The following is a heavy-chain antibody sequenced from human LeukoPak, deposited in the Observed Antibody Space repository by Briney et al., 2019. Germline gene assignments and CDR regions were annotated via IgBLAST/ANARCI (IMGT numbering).Heavy chain of an antibody. D-gene: IGHD3-22*01. V-gene: IGHV3-9*03. CDR1: GFTFDDYA. CDR3: AKDSRSYYDSSGYFDY. J-gene: IGHJ4*02. CDR2: ISWNSGSI. Sequence: ALRLSCAASGFTFDDYAMHWVRQAPGRGLEWVSGISWNSGSIGYADSVKGRFPISRDNAKNSPYLQMNSLRAEDMALYYCAKDSRSYYDSSGYFDYWGQGTLVTVSS.